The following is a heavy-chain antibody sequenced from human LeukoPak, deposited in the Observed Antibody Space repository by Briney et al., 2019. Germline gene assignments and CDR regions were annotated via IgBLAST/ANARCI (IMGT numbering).Heavy chain of an antibody. CDR1: GFTFSSYS. CDR2: ISSSGGTI. CDR3: ARDLRGYCSGTSCYDNWFDP. V-gene: IGHV3-48*01. Sequence: GGSLRLPCAASGFTFSSYSMNWVRQAPGKGLDGVSYISSSGGTIYYADSVKGRFTISRDNAKNSLYLQMNSLRAADTAVYYCARDLRGYCSGTSCYDNWFDPWGQGTLVTVSS. J-gene: IGHJ5*02. D-gene: IGHD2-2*01.